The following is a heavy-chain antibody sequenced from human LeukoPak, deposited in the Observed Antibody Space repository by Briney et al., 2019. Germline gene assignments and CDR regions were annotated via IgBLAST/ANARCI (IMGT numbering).Heavy chain of an antibody. J-gene: IGHJ6*03. CDR1: GYTFTSYD. D-gene: IGHD3-10*01. Sequence: GASVKVSCKASGYTFTSYDINWVRQATGQGLEWMGWMNPNSGNTGYAQKFQGRVTMTRNTSISTAYMELSSLRSEDTAVYYCARVTNYYGSGSYYPVYYYYYYMDVWGKGTTVTISS. V-gene: IGHV1-8*02. CDR3: ARVTNYYGSGSYYPVYYYYYYMDV. CDR2: MNPNSGNT.